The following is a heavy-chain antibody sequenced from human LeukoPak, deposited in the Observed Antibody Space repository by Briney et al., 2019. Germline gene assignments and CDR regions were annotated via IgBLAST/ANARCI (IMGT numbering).Heavy chain of an antibody. CDR1: GFTFSGYA. J-gene: IGHJ3*02. CDR2: IYSTDTT. V-gene: IGHV3-48*02. D-gene: IGHD3-10*01. CDR3: ARDLHYAFDI. Sequence: QPGGSLRLSCAASGFTFSGYAMNWVRQAPGKGLEWVSHIYSTDTTYADSVKGRFTISRDNAKNSLYLQMNSLRDEDTAVYYCARDLHYAFDIWGQGTMVTVSS.